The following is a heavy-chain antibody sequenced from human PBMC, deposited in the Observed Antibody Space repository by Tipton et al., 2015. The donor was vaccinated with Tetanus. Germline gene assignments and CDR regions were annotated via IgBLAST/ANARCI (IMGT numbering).Heavy chain of an antibody. Sequence: GSLRLSCAASGFTFSTYTINWVRQAPGKGLEWVSSISSTSYYLYYADSVKGRFTLSRDNAKNSLYLQMNSLRAEDTAMYYCAREGSGQDFDYWGRGTLVTVSS. CDR2: ISSTSYYL. V-gene: IGHV3-21*01. CDR3: AREGSGQDFDY. J-gene: IGHJ4*02. D-gene: IGHD3-10*01. CDR1: GFTFSTYT.